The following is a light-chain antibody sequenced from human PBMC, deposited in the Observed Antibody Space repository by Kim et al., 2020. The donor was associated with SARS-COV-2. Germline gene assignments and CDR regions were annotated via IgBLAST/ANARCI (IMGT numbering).Light chain of an antibody. Sequence: DIVMTQSPDSLAVSLGERATINCKSSQSVLYSSNNKNYLAWYQQKPGQPPKLLIYWASTRESGVPDRFSGSGSATDFTLTISSLQAEDVAVYYCQQYYSAPRTFGQGTEVDIK. CDR2: WAS. CDR1: QSVLYSSNNKNY. J-gene: IGKJ1*01. CDR3: QQYYSAPRT. V-gene: IGKV4-1*01.